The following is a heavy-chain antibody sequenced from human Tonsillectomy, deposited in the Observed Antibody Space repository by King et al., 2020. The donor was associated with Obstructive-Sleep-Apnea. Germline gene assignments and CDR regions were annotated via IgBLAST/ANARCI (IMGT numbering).Heavy chain of an antibody. CDR1: GDSISSNNYY. Sequence: QLQESGPGLVRPSETLSLTCTVSGDSISSNNYYWGWLRQPPGKGLEWIGSIFHSGSAFYNPSLKSRVTISVDSSKNQLSLKVNSVTAADTAFYYCAKDPRTSDDFWNDFFYFDHWGQGAQVTVSS. CDR3: AKDPRTSDDFWNDFFYFDH. D-gene: IGHD3-3*01. V-gene: IGHV4-39*07. CDR2: IFHSGSA. J-gene: IGHJ4*02.